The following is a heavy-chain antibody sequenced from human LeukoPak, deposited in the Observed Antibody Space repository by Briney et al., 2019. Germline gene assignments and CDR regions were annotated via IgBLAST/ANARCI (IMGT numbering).Heavy chain of an antibody. D-gene: IGHD4-11*01. CDR1: GGTFSSYA. CDR3: ARVGSADYSNYYFDY. CDR2: IIPIFGTA. J-gene: IGHJ4*02. V-gene: IGHV1-69*13. Sequence: GASVKVSCKASGGTFSSYAISWVRQAPGQGLEWMGGIIPIFGTANYAQKFQGRVTITADESTSTDYMELSRLRSEDTAVYYCARVGSADYSNYYFDYGGQGTLVTVSS.